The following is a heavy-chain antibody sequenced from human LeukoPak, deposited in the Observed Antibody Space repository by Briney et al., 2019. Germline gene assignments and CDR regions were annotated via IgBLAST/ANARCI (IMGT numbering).Heavy chain of an antibody. Sequence: PGGSLRLSCAASGFTFSSYWMSWVRQAPGKGLEWVANIKQDGSEKYYVDSVKGRFTISRDNAKNSLYLQMNSLRAEDTAVYYCARDYILFVGVGPRDTPYWYFDLWGRGTLVTVSS. CDR2: IKQDGSEK. D-gene: IGHD2-8*01. CDR1: GFTFSSYW. CDR3: ARDYILFVGVGPRDTPYWYFDL. J-gene: IGHJ2*01. V-gene: IGHV3-7*01.